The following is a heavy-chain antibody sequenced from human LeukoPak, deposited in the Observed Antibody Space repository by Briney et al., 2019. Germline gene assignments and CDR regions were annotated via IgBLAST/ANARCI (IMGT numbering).Heavy chain of an antibody. CDR1: GFTFGSYS. CDR2: ISSSSYI. CDR3: ARGKSNYGDYVDY. Sequence: GGCLRLSCAASGFTFGSYSMNWVRQAPGKGLEWVSSISSSSYIYYADSVKGRFTISRDNAKNSLYLQMNSLRAEDTAVYYCARGKSNYGDYVDYWGQGTLVTVSS. D-gene: IGHD4-17*01. V-gene: IGHV3-21*01. J-gene: IGHJ4*02.